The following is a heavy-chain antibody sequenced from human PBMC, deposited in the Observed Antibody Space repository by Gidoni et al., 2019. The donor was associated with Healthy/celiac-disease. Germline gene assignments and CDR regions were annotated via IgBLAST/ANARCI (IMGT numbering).Heavy chain of an antibody. Sequence: EVQLVETGGGLIQHGGSLRLSCAASGFTVSSNYMSWVRQAPGKGLGWVSVIYSGGSTYYADSVKGRFTISRDNSKNTLYLQMNSLRAEDTAVYYCARGWDDYGDPGWFDPWGQGTLVTVSS. J-gene: IGHJ5*02. CDR3: ARGWDDYGDPGWFDP. V-gene: IGHV3-53*02. CDR2: IYSGGST. D-gene: IGHD4-17*01. CDR1: GFTVSSNY.